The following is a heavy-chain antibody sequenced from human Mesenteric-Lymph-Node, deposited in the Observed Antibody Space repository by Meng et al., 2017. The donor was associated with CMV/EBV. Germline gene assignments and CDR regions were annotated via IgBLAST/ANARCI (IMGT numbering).Heavy chain of an antibody. J-gene: IGHJ4*03. CDR3: ARLTILGGAIT. Sequence: GESLKISCKGSGYSFATYWIGWVRQMPGKGLEWMGVIYPRDSKTMYSPSFQGHVTISADKAISTAYLEWSSLKASDSAMYYCARLTILGGAITWGQGTLVTVSS. D-gene: IGHD3-3*01. V-gene: IGHV5-51*01. CDR2: IYPRDSKT. CDR1: GYSFATYW.